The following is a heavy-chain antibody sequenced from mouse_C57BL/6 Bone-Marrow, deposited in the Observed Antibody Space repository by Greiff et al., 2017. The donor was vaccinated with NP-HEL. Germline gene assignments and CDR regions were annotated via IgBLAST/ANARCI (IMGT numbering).Heavy chain of an antibody. V-gene: IGHV14-4*01. D-gene: IGHD2-3*01. Sequence: VQLQQSGAELVRPGASVKLSCTASGFNIIDDYMHWVKQRPEQGLEWIGWIDPENGDTEYASKFQGKATITADTSSNTAYLQLSSLTSEDTAVYYCTTGLYDGYFAYWGQGTLVTVSA. CDR1: GFNIIDDY. CDR2: IDPENGDT. CDR3: TTGLYDGYFAY. J-gene: IGHJ3*01.